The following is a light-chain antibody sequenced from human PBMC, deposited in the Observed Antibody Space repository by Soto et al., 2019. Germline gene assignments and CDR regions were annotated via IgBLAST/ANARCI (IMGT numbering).Light chain of an antibody. Sequence: QSVLTQPASVSGSPGQSITISCTGTSSDVGGYTYVSWYQQHPGKAPKLMIFDVSNRPSGVSRRFSGSKSGNTASLTISGLQAEDEADYYCSSHTSSSPYVYGTGTKVTVL. CDR1: SSDVGGYTY. J-gene: IGLJ1*01. CDR3: SSHTSSSPYV. CDR2: DVS. V-gene: IGLV2-14*01.